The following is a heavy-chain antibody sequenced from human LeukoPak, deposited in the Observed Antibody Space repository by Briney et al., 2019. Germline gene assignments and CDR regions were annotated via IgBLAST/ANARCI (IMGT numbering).Heavy chain of an antibody. CDR2: IIPIFGIA. J-gene: IGHJ6*02. CDR3: ATPSPEMATIIGLGVYYYGMDV. D-gene: IGHD5-24*01. V-gene: IGHV1-69*04. CDR1: GGTFSSYA. Sequence: GSSVKVSCKASGGTFSSYAISWVRQAPGQGLEWMGRIIPIFGIANYAQKFQGRVTITADKSTSTAYMELSSLRSEDTAVYYCATPSPEMATIIGLGVYYYGMDVWGQGTLVTVSS.